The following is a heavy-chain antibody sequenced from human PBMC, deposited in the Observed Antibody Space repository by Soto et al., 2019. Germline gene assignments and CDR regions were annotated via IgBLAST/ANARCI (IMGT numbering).Heavy chain of an antibody. J-gene: IGHJ5*02. CDR2: IYYSERTSYNSGST. Sequence: QLQLQESGPGLVKPSETLSLTCTVSGDSMTSSSYYWGWIRQPPGKRLEWIGSIYYSERTSYNSGSTYYSPSLKSRVTISGDTSKSKFSLKLSSVTAADTAVYYCARHTRNQFDPWGQGTLVTVSS. CDR3: ARHTRNQFDP. CDR1: GDSMTSSSYY. V-gene: IGHV4-39*01.